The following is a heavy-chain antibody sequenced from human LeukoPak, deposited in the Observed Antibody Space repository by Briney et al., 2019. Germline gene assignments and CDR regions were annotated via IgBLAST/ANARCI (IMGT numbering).Heavy chain of an antibody. CDR3: AIYDFWSGYYSAIPLDY. Sequence: GASVKVSCKASGYTFTGYYMHWVRQAPGQGLEWMGWINPNSGVTNYAQKFQVRVTMTRDTSISTAYMELSRLRSDDTAVYYCAIYDFWSGYYSAIPLDYWGQGTLVTVSS. J-gene: IGHJ4*02. V-gene: IGHV1-2*02. CDR2: INPNSGVT. D-gene: IGHD3-3*01. CDR1: GYTFTGYY.